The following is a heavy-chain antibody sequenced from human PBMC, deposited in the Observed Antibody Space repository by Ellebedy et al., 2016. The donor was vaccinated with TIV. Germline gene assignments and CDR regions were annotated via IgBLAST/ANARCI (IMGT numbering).Heavy chain of an antibody. CDR3: ARGRQYSHSSGYYLDY. J-gene: IGHJ4*02. D-gene: IGHD3-22*01. CDR1: GGSFSGYY. CDR2: INQSGST. V-gene: IGHV4-34*01. Sequence: SETLSLXXAVYGGSFSGYYWSWIRQPPGKGLEWIGEINQSGSTNHNPSLKCRVTISADTSKNQFSLKLSSLTAADTAVYYCARGRQYSHSSGYYLDYWGQGPLVTVSS.